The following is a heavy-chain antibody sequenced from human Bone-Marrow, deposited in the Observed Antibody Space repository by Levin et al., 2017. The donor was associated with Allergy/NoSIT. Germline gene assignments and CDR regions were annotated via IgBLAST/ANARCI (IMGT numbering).Heavy chain of an antibody. V-gene: IGHV3-48*04. J-gene: IGHJ4*02. Sequence: GGSLRLSCAASGFTFSRYSMNWVRQTPGKGLEWVSYISSSSSTTYYADFVEGRFTISRDNAKNSLYLQMNSLRAEDTAIYYCAKEDYGCNSGHWGGQGTLVTVSS. D-gene: IGHD4-23*01. CDR3: AKEDYGCNSGHW. CDR2: ISSSSSTT. CDR1: GFTFSRYS.